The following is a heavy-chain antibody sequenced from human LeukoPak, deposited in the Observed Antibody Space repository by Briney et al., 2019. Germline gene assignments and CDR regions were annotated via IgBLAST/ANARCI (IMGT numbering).Heavy chain of an antibody. J-gene: IGHJ3*02. D-gene: IGHD3-16*02. CDR3: ARGGMITFGGVISDAFDI. V-gene: IGHV4-34*01. CDR2: VNRSGST. CDR1: GESFNTYY. Sequence: SETLSLTCAVLGESFNTYYWTWIRQPPGKGLEWIGDVNRSGSTNYNPSLKSRVTISVDTSKNQFSLKLSSVTAADTAVYYCARGGMITFGGVISDAFDIWGQGTMVTVSS.